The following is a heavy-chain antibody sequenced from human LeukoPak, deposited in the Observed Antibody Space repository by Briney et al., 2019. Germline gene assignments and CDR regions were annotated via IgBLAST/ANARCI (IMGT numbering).Heavy chain of an antibody. CDR1: GGSISSYY. D-gene: IGHD3-3*01. J-gene: IGHJ4*02. CDR2: IYHSGST. V-gene: IGHV4-59*12. CDR3: ARGGRSAGYYDFWSGYYGYYFDY. Sequence: PSETLSLTCTVSGGSISSYYWSWIRQPPGKGLEWIGYIYHSGSTYYNPSLKSRVTISVDRSKNQFSLKLSSVTAADTAVYYCARGGRSAGYYDFWSGYYGYYFDYWGQGTLVTVSS.